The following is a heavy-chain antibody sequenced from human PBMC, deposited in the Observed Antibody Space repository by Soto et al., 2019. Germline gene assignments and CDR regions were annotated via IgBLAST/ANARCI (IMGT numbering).Heavy chain of an antibody. V-gene: IGHV1-3*01. CDR1: GYTFSGSV. CDR3: ASEIDETTVTSLDY. CDR2: INAGNGNT. Sequence: QVQLVESGAEVKKPGASVKVSCKASGYTFSGSVMHWVRQAPGQRLEWMGWINAGNGNTIYSQKFQGRVTITRDTSARTAYMELRSLRSEDTAVYFCASEIDETTVTSLDYWGQGTLVTVSS. J-gene: IGHJ4*02. D-gene: IGHD4-17*01.